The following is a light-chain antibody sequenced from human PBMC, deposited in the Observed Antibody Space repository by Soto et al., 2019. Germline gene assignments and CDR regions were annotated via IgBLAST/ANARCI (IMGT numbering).Light chain of an antibody. J-gene: IGLJ2*01. CDR2: GNS. Sequence: QAVVTQPPSVSGAPGQRVTISCTGSSSNIGAGYDVHWYQQLPGTAPKLLIYGNSNRPSGVPDRFSGSKSGTSASLAITGLQAEDEADYYCQSYDSSRSGDVVFGGGTKVTVL. CDR3: QSYDSSRSGDVV. CDR1: SSNIGAGYD. V-gene: IGLV1-40*01.